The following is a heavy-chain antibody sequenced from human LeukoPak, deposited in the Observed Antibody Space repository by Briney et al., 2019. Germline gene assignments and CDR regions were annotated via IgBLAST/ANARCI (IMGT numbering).Heavy chain of an antibody. V-gene: IGHV3-23*01. D-gene: IGHD3-22*01. CDR2: ISGSGGST. CDR1: AFTFSSYA. CDR3: AKDYYDSSGFVVQH. Sequence: GGSLRLSCAASAFTFSSYAMSWVRQAPGKGLEWVSAISGSGGSTYYADSVKGRFTISRDNSKNTLYLQMNSLRAEDTAVYYCAKDYYDSSGFVVQHWGQGTLVTVSS. J-gene: IGHJ1*01.